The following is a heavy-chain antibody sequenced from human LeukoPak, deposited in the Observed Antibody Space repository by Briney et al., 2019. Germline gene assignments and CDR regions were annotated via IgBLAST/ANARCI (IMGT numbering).Heavy chain of an antibody. D-gene: IGHD4-11*01. CDR3: AKVTVTTTYYYYYGMDV. Sequence: GGSLRLSCAASGFTFSSYAMNWVRQAPGKGLEWVASISGSGDNTYYADSVKGRFTVSRDNSKNTLSLLMSILRAEDTAIYYCAKVTVTTTYYYYYGMDVWGQGTTVTVSS. CDR1: GFTFSSYA. J-gene: IGHJ6*02. V-gene: IGHV3-23*01. CDR2: ISGSGDNT.